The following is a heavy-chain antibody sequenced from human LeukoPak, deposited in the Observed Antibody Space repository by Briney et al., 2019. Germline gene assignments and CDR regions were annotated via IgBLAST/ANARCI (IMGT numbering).Heavy chain of an antibody. Sequence: PSETLSLTCTVSGGSVSSGGYYWGWIRQRPGKGLEWIGEINHSGSTNYNPSLKSRVTISVDTSKNQFSLKLSSVTAADTAVYYCARSPRDTYMVRGVIRRAFDIWGQGTMVTVSS. CDR3: ARSPRDTYMVRGVIRRAFDI. V-gene: IGHV4-34*01. D-gene: IGHD3-10*01. CDR1: GGSVSSGGYY. J-gene: IGHJ3*02. CDR2: INHSGST.